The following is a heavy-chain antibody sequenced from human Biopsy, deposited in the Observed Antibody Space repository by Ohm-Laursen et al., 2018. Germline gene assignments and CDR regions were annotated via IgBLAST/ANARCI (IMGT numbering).Heavy chain of an antibody. J-gene: IGHJ4*02. D-gene: IGHD6-19*01. CDR1: GVSVSSGSFY. Sequence: GTLSLTCTVSGVSVSSGSFYWTWIRQPPGQGLEYIGYIYDRGSTANYNPPLESRVTTSVDMPKNQFSLKLSSVTAADTAIYYCARGMRSSGWPYFDSWGQGTLVTVSS. CDR2: IYDRGSTA. V-gene: IGHV4-61*01. CDR3: ARGMRSSGWPYFDS.